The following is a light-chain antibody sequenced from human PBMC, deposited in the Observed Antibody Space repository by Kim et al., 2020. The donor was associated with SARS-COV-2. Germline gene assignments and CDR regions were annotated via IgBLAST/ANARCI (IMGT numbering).Light chain of an antibody. J-gene: IGLJ2*01. Sequence: GQSTTLSCTGTSSDVGSYNLVSWYQQHPGKAPKLMIYAVIKRPSGVSNRFSGSKSGNTASLTISGLQAEDEADYYCCSYAGSSTLVFGGGTQLTVL. V-gene: IGLV2-23*02. CDR1: SSDVGSYNL. CDR2: AVI. CDR3: CSYAGSSTLV.